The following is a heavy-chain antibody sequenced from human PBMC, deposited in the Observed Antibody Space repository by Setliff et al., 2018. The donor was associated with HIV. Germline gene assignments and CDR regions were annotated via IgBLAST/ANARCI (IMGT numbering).Heavy chain of an antibody. V-gene: IGHV3-21*06. CDR2: IGPLSGFK. CDR3: ARDALADPGTLSYSYYMDV. Sequence: KPGGSLRLSCVASGFSFNSHGMHWVRQAPGKGLEWVSYIGPLSGFKIYADSVKGRFTISRDSAKSSLYLQMHSLTAEDTAMYYCARDALADPGTLSYSYYMDVWGKGTTVTVSS. D-gene: IGHD6-13*01. CDR1: GFSFNSHG. J-gene: IGHJ6*03.